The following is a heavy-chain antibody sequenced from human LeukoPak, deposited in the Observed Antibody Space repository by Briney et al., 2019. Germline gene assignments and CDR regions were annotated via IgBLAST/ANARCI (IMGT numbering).Heavy chain of an antibody. Sequence: PGGSLRPSCAASGSTFSSYAMSWVRQAPGKGLEWVSAISGSGGSTSYADSVKGRFTISRDNSKNTLYLQMNSLRAEDTAVYYCAKGRHYCSGGSCYSNWFDPWGQGTLVTVSS. D-gene: IGHD2-15*01. CDR1: GSTFSSYA. CDR3: AKGRHYCSGGSCYSNWFDP. CDR2: ISGSGGST. J-gene: IGHJ5*02. V-gene: IGHV3-23*01.